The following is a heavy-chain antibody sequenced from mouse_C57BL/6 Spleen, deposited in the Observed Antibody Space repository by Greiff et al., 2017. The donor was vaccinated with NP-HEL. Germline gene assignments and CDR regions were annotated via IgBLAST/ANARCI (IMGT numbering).Heavy chain of an antibody. D-gene: IGHD1-1*01. Sequence: QVQLQQPGAELVKPGASVKLSCKASGYTFTSYWMHWVKQRPGRGLEWIGRIDPNSGGTKYNEKFKSKAILTVDKPSSKAYMQLSSLTSDDSAVYYCARVEGYYGSSPYYYAMDYWGQGTSVTVSS. V-gene: IGHV1-72*01. CDR3: ARVEGYYGSSPYYYAMDY. J-gene: IGHJ4*01. CDR1: GYTFTSYW. CDR2: IDPNSGGT.